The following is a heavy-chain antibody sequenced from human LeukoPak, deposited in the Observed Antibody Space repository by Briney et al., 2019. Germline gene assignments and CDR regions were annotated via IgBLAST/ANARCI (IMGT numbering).Heavy chain of an antibody. CDR2: ISGSGGST. Sequence: GGSLRLSCAASGFTFSSYAMSWVRQAPGKGLEWVSAISGSGGSTYYADSVKGRFTISRDNSKNTLYLQMNSLRAEDTAVYYCAKDELDFGVVPYYFDYWGQGTLVTVSS. D-gene: IGHD3-3*01. J-gene: IGHJ4*02. V-gene: IGHV3-23*01. CDR3: AKDELDFGVVPYYFDY. CDR1: GFTFSSYA.